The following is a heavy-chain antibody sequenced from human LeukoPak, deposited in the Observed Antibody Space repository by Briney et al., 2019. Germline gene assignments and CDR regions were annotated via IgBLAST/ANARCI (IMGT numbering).Heavy chain of an antibody. J-gene: IGHJ4*02. V-gene: IGHV4-34*01. Sequence: PSETLSLTCAVYGGSFSGYYWSWIRQPPGKGLEWIGEINHSGSTNYNPSLKSRVTISVDTSKNQFSLKLRSVTAADAALYYCASHRLGCSGGSCYTVGFDYWGRGTLVTVSS. D-gene: IGHD2-15*01. CDR3: ASHRLGCSGGSCYTVGFDY. CDR1: GGSFSGYY. CDR2: INHSGST.